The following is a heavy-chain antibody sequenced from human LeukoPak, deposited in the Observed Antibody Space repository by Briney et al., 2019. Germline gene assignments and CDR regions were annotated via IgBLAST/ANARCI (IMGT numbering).Heavy chain of an antibody. D-gene: IGHD3-22*01. Sequence: KPSETLSLTCTVSGGSISSYYWSWIRQPPGKGLEWIGYIYYSGSTNYNPSLKSRVTISVDTSKNQFSLKLSSVTAADTAVYYCARSDYYDTSGYYYVRPPLTFDYWGQGSLVTVSS. CDR3: ARSDYYDTSGYYYVRPPLTFDY. J-gene: IGHJ4*02. V-gene: IGHV4-59*01. CDR2: IYYSGST. CDR1: GGSISSYY.